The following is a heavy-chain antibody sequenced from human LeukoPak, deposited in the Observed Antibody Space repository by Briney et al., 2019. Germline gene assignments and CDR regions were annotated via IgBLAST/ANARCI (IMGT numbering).Heavy chain of an antibody. J-gene: IGHJ4*02. D-gene: IGHD1-14*01. CDR2: VDPEDGET. CDR3: ASVPRWDHQGIGCFDY. Sequence: GASVKVSCKASGYTFTDYYMHWVQQAPGKGLEWMGRVDPEDGETIYAEKFQGRVTMTEDTSTDTAYMELSSLRSEDTAVYYCASVPRWDHQGIGCFDYWGQGTLVTVSS. V-gene: IGHV1-69-2*01. CDR1: GYTFTDYY.